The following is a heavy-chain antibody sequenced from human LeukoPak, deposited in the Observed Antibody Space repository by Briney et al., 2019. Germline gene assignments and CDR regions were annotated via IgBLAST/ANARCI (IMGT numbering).Heavy chain of an antibody. CDR3: ARDWFHAIDY. CDR1: GFSFSNYE. V-gene: IGHV3-48*03. J-gene: IGHJ4*02. Sequence: GGSLRLSCAASGFSFSNYEMNWVRQAPGKGLEWVSYISSSGSTIYYADSVKGRFTISRDNAKNSLYLQMNSLRAEDTAVYYCARDWFHAIDYWGQGTLVTVSS. D-gene: IGHD2/OR15-2a*01. CDR2: ISSSGSTI.